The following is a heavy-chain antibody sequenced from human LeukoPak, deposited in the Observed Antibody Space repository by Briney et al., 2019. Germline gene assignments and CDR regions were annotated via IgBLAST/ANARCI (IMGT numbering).Heavy chain of an antibody. J-gene: IGHJ4*02. Sequence: SETLSLTCAVYGGSFSGYYWSWIRQPPGKGLEWIGEINHSGSTYYNPSLKSRVTISVDTSKNQFSLKLSSVTAADTAVYHCARGSYYFDYWGQGTLVTVSS. D-gene: IGHD3-16*02. CDR3: ARGSYYFDY. CDR2: INHSGST. CDR1: GGSFSGYY. V-gene: IGHV4-34*01.